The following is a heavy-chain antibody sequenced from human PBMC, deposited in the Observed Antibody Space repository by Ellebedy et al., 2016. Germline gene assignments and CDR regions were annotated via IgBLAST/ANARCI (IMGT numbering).Heavy chain of an antibody. V-gene: IGHV3-74*01. CDR3: ARGGNVDTAMAYYYGMDV. CDR2: INGGGSST. Sequence: GESLKISCAASGFTFSTFWMHWVRQAPGKGLVWVSRINGGGSSTDYADSVKGRFTISRDNAKNSLYLQMNSLRAEDTAVYYCARGGNVDTAMAYYYGMDVWGQGTTVTVSS. D-gene: IGHD5-18*01. CDR1: GFTFSTFW. J-gene: IGHJ6*02.